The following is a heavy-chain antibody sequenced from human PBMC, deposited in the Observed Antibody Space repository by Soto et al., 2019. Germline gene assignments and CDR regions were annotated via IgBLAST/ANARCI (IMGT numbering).Heavy chain of an antibody. Sequence: GGSLRLSCPTSGFTFSDYYMSWIRQAPGKGLEWVSYIGTRGNTKYYADSVRGRFTISRDNAKNSLYLQMNSLRADDTAVYYCARDGTEYYGEYYDYWGQGIPVTVSS. CDR3: ARDGTEYYGEYYDY. D-gene: IGHD4-17*01. J-gene: IGHJ4*02. V-gene: IGHV3-11*01. CDR1: GFTFSDYY. CDR2: IGTRGNTK.